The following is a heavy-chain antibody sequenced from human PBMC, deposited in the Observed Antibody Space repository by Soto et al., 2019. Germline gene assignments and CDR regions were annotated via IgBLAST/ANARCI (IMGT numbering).Heavy chain of an antibody. CDR2: IYYSGST. V-gene: IGHV4-30-4*01. CDR3: ARSYYYDSSGYYH. J-gene: IGHJ5*02. Sequence: SETLSLTCTVSGGSISSGDYYWSWIRQPPGKGLEWIRYIYYSGSTYYNPSLKSRVTISVDTSKNQFSLKLSSVTAADTAVYYCARSYYYDSSGYYHWGQGTLVTVSS. CDR1: GGSISSGDYY. D-gene: IGHD3-22*01.